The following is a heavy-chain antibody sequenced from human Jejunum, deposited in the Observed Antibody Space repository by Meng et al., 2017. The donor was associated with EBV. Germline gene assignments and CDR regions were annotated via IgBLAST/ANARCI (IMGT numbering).Heavy chain of an antibody. D-gene: IGHD3-22*01. CDR2: ISISGGTM. Sequence: VQLVESGGGLVKPGGALTLSCAALGLPLSDYPMNWIRQAPGKGLEWISYISISGGTMFYADSVRGRFTVSRDQVKNSLYLEMSSLGAEDTAVYYCASLYYYYDSTAEKWSYHFDYWGRGTLVTVSS. CDR1: GLPLSDYP. J-gene: IGHJ4*02. V-gene: IGHV3-11*01. CDR3: ASLYYYYDSTAEKWSYHFDY.